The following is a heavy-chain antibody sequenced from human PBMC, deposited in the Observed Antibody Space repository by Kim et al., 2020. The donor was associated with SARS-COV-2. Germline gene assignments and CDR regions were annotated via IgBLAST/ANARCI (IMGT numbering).Heavy chain of an antibody. CDR1: GFTFSNYA. D-gene: IGHD2-21*02. J-gene: IGHJ4*01. CDR2: ISGNGRKT. V-gene: IGHV3-23*01. Sequence: GGSLRLSCAASGFTFSNYALTWVRLAPEKGLEWVSGISGNGRKTHYADSVKGRFTISRDNSKNTLHLQMDSLRAEDTAVYYCAKDGNSDYYPYYFDYW. CDR3: AKDGNSDYYPYYFDY.